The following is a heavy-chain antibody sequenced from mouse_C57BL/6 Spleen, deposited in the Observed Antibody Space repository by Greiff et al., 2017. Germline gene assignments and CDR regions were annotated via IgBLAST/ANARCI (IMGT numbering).Heavy chain of an antibody. V-gene: IGHV1-55*01. CDR3: ARPLTGYWYVDV. CDR2: IYPGSGST. D-gene: IGHD4-1*01. CDR1: GYTFTSYW. J-gene: IGHJ1*03. Sequence: QVQLQQPGAELVKPGASVKMSCKASGYTFTSYWITWVKQRPGQGLEWIGDIYPGSGSTNYNEKFKSKATLTVDTSSSTAYMQLSSLTSEDSAVYYCARPLTGYWYVDVWGTGTTVTVSS.